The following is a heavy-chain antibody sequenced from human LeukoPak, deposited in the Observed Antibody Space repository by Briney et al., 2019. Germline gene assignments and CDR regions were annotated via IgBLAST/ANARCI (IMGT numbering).Heavy chain of an antibody. D-gene: IGHD7-27*01. Sequence: GGSLRLSCVASGFTFSHYSMNWVRQAPGKGLEWVSTITTSDGNTYYADSVKGRFTVSRDNSKNTLFLQMNSLRAEDTAVYYCAKDGGLWVSAHWGDSWGRGTLVTVSS. J-gene: IGHJ4*02. CDR1: GFTFSHYS. CDR3: AKDGGLWVSAHWGDS. V-gene: IGHV3-23*01. CDR2: ITTSDGNT.